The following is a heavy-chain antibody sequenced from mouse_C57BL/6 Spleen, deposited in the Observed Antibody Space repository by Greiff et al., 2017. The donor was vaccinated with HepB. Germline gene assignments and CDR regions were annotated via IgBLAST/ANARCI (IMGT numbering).Heavy chain of an antibody. CDR3: ARSGYYGSSNFDY. V-gene: IGHV1-54*01. CDR2: INPGSGGT. CDR1: GYAFTNYL. D-gene: IGHD1-1*01. J-gene: IGHJ2*01. Sequence: VQLQQSGAELVRPGTSVKVSCKASGYAFTNYLIEWVKQRPGQGLEWIGVINPGSGGTNYNEKFKGKATLTADKSSSTAYMQLSSLTSEDSAVYFCARSGYYGSSNFDYWGQGTTLTVSS.